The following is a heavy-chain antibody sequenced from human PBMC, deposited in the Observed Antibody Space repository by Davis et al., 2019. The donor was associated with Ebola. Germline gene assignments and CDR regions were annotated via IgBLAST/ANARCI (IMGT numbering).Heavy chain of an antibody. CDR3: ARDEVGGYDY. D-gene: IGHD1-26*01. CDR2: LNSDGSTT. J-gene: IGHJ4*02. Sequence: PGGSLGLSCAVSGFPFSNYWMHWVRQAPGKGLVWVSRLNSDGSTTRYADSVQGRFTISRDNAKNTLYLQMNDLRAEDTALYYCARDEVGGYDYWGQGTLVTVSS. V-gene: IGHV3-74*01. CDR1: GFPFSNYW.